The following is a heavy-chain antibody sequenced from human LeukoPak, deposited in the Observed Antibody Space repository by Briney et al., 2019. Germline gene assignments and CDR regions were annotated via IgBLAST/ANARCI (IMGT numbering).Heavy chain of an antibody. CDR3: LRGRPQSYYDSSGSAGGILFAY. V-gene: IGHV1-2*02. Sequence: SVKVSCKASGYTLTGYYMHWVRQAPGQGLEWMGWINPSSGGTSYAQKFQGRVTMTRDTSIDTVYMELSRLRFDDTAVYYCLRGRPQSYYDSSGSAGGILFAYWGQGTLVTVSS. D-gene: IGHD3-22*01. CDR1: GYTLTGYY. J-gene: IGHJ4*02. CDR2: INPSSGGT.